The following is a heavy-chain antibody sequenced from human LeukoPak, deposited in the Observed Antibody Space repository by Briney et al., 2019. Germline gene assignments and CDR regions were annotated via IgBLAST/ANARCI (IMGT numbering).Heavy chain of an antibody. CDR1: GYTFTSYG. CDR3: AREEAAAGTPDY. J-gene: IGHJ4*02. Sequence: WASVKVSCKASGYTFTSYGISWERQAPGQGLEWMGWISAYNGNTSYAQKLQGRVTMTTDISTSTAYMELRSLRSDDTAVYYCAREEAAAGTPDYWGQGTLVTVSS. D-gene: IGHD6-13*01. V-gene: IGHV1-18*01. CDR2: ISAYNGNT.